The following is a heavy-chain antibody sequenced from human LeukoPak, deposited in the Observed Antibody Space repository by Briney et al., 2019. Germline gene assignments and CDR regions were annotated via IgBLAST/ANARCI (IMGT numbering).Heavy chain of an antibody. Sequence: PSQTLSLTCAVSGGSLSSGSYYWRWLRQPAGKGLEWCARVYTSGSTNYNPSLKSRVTISVDTSKNQFSLKLSSVTAADTAVYYCARDLRQQLGQYYYYYYMDVWGKGTTVTVSS. V-gene: IGHV4-61*02. CDR3: ARDLRQQLGQYYYYYYMDV. CDR2: VYTSGST. CDR1: GGSLSSGSYY. D-gene: IGHD6-13*01. J-gene: IGHJ6*03.